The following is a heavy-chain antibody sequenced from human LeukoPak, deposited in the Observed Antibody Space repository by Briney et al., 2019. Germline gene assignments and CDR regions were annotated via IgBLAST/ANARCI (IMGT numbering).Heavy chain of an antibody. CDR1: GGSISSGGYY. D-gene: IGHD3-10*01. CDR3: ARGFMGYFQH. CDR2: IYYSGST. Sequence: SQTLSLTCTVSGGSISSGGYYWSWIRQHPGKGLEWIGYIYYSGSTYYNPSLKSRVTISVDRSKNQFSLKLSSVTAADTAVYYCARGFMGYFQHWGQGTLVTVSS. J-gene: IGHJ1*01. V-gene: IGHV4-31*03.